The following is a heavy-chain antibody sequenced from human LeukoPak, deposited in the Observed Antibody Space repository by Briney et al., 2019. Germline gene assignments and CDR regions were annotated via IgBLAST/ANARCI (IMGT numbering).Heavy chain of an antibody. CDR1: GGSISSYF. J-gene: IGHJ4*02. CDR3: ARAIAAAPDY. D-gene: IGHD6-13*01. Sequence: SETLSLTCTVSGGSISSYFWSWIRQPPGKGLEWIGYIYYSGSTNYNPSLKSRVTISVDTSKNQFSLKLSSVTAADTAVYYCARAIAAAPDYWGQGTLVTVSS. CDR2: IYYSGST. V-gene: IGHV4-59*08.